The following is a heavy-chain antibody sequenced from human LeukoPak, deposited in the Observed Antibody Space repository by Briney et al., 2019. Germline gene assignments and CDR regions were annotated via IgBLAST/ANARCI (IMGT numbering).Heavy chain of an antibody. D-gene: IGHD2-2*01. Sequence: ASVKVSCKASGYTFTGYYMHWVRQAPGQGLEWMGWINPNSGGTNYAQKFQGRVTMTRDTSISTAYMELSRLRSDDTAVYYCARDPAIVVVPAASHANWYFDLWSRGTLVTVSS. CDR2: INPNSGGT. CDR3: ARDPAIVVVPAASHANWYFDL. V-gene: IGHV1-2*02. CDR1: GYTFTGYY. J-gene: IGHJ2*01.